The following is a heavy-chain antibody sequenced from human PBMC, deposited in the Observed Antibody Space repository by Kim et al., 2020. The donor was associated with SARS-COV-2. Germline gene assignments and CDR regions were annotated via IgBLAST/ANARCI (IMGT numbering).Heavy chain of an antibody. CDR2: INHSGST. V-gene: IGHV4-34*01. J-gene: IGHJ4*02. CDR1: GGSFSGYY. Sequence: SETLSLTCAVYGGSFSGYYWSWIRQPPGKGLEWIGEINHSGSTNYNPSLKSRVTISVDTSKNQFSLKLSSVTAADTAVYYCARWIYSSSYDYWGQGTLVTVSS. CDR3: ARWIYSSSYDY. D-gene: IGHD6-6*01.